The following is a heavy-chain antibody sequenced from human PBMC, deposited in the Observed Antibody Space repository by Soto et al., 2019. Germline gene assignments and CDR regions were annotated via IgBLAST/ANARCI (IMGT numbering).Heavy chain of an antibody. V-gene: IGHV4-31*03. Sequence: PSETLSLTCTVSGGSISSGGYYWSWIRQHPGKGLEWIGYIYYSGSTYYNPSLKSRVTISVDTSKNQFSLKLSSVTAADTAVYFCARSPYYYGSGSYTTFDPWGQGTLVTVSS. D-gene: IGHD3-10*01. CDR1: GGSISSGGYY. CDR3: ARSPYYYGSGSYTTFDP. CDR2: IYYSGST. J-gene: IGHJ5*02.